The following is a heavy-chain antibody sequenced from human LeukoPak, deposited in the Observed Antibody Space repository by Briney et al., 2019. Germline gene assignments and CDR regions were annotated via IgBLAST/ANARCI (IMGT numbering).Heavy chain of an antibody. J-gene: IGHJ4*02. CDR1: GFTFSNAW. Sequence: GGSLRLSCAASGFTFSNAWMSWVRQAPGKGLEWVGRIKSKTDGGTTDYAAPVKGRFTISRDDSKNMLYLQMNSLKTEDTAVYYCTTAYCSSTSCYLDYWGQGTLVTVSS. V-gene: IGHV3-15*01. CDR3: TTAYCSSTSCYLDY. CDR2: IKSKTDGGTT. D-gene: IGHD2-2*01.